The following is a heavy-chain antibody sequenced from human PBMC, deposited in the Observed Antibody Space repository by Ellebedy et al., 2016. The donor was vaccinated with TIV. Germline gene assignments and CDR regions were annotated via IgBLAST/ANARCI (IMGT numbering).Heavy chain of an antibody. J-gene: IGHJ4*02. CDR2: IWPNGENR. V-gene: IGHV3-33*03. D-gene: IGHD6-19*01. CDR1: GFIFSSFG. Sequence: GGSLRLXXEASGFIFSSFGMHWVRQAPAKGLEWVAVIWPNGENRHYADSVKGRFTISRDNTKNSLYLQMNSLRAEDTAVYYCAGPMVGVAGEIDYWGQGTLVTVSS. CDR3: AGPMVGVAGEIDY.